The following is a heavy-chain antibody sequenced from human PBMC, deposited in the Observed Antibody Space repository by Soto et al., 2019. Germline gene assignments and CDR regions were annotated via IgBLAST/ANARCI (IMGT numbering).Heavy chain of an antibody. Sequence: SETLSLTCAVYGGSFSGYYWTWIRQPPGTGLEWIGEINHSGSTNYNPSLKSRVTISVDTSKNQFSLKLSSVTAADTAVYYCATFYGDYVSYWGQGTLVTVSS. D-gene: IGHD4-17*01. V-gene: IGHV4-34*01. CDR2: INHSGST. CDR3: ATFYGDYVSY. J-gene: IGHJ4*02. CDR1: GGSFSGYY.